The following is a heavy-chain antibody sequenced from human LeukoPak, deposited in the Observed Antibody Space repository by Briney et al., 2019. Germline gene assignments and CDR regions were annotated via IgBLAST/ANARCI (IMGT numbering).Heavy chain of an antibody. Sequence: SGGSLRLSCAASGFTFSSYWMSWVRQAPGKGLEWVANIKQDGSEKYYVDSVKGRFTISRDNAKNSLYLQMNSLRAEDTAVYYCARLPKYFDWLLSYFDYWGQGTPVTVSS. CDR1: GFTFSSYW. J-gene: IGHJ4*02. V-gene: IGHV3-7*01. D-gene: IGHD3-9*01. CDR3: ARLPKYFDWLLSYFDY. CDR2: IKQDGSEK.